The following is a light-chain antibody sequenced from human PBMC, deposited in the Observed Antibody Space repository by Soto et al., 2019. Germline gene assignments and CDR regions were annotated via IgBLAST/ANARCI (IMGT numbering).Light chain of an antibody. CDR3: QQYANSPPYT. CDR2: DSS. CDR1: QDINNY. Sequence: DIQMTQSPSSLSASVGDRVTITCQASQDINNYLNWFQQKPGKAPKLLIYDSSNLETGVPSRFSGSGSGTDFTFTISSLQSEDIATYYCQQYANSPPYTFGQGTKLEIK. J-gene: IGKJ2*01. V-gene: IGKV1-33*01.